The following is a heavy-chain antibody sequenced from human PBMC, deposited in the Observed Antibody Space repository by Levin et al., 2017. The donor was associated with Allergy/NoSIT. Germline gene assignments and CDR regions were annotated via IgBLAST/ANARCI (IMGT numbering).Heavy chain of an antibody. Sequence: PSETLSLTCAVYGGSFSGYYWSWIRQPPGKGLEWIGEINHSGSTNYNPSLKSRVTISVDTSKNQFSLKLSSVTAADTAVYYCARRGLGAARPIDYWGQGTLVTVSS. CDR2: INHSGST. CDR3: ARRGLGAARPIDY. CDR1: GGSFSGYY. V-gene: IGHV4-34*01. D-gene: IGHD6-6*01. J-gene: IGHJ4*02.